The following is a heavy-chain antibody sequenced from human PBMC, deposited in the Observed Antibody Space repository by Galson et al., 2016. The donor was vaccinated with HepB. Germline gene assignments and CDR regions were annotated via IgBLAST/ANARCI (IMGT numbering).Heavy chain of an antibody. V-gene: IGHV4-4*02. CDR2: IYHSGDT. Sequence: SETLSLTCAVSGGSITSNRWWTWVRQPPGKGLEWIGEIYHSGDTNYNPSLKSRVTMSVDRSQNHFSLRLSFVTAADTAVYYCAREFSGYDTHWGQGALVTVSS. J-gene: IGHJ4*02. CDR1: GGSITSNRW. D-gene: IGHD5-12*01. CDR3: AREFSGYDTH.